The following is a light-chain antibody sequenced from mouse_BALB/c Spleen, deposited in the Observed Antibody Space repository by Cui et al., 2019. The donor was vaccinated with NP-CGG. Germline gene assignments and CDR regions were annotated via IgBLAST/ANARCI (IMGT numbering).Light chain of an antibody. Sequence: QAVLTQESALTTSPGETVTLTRRSSTGAVTTSNYANWVQEKPDHLFTGLIGGTNNRAPGVPARFSGSLIGDKAARTITGAQTEDEAIYFCALWYSNHWVFGGGTKLTVL. CDR1: TGAVTTSNY. V-gene: IGLV1*01. J-gene: IGLJ1*01. CDR2: GTN. CDR3: ALWYSNHWV.